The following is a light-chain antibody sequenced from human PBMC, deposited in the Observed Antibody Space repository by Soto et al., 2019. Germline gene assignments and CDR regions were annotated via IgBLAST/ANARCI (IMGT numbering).Light chain of an antibody. CDR2: GVT. J-gene: IGLJ2*01. CDR3: TSYTGDRAHVL. Sequence: QSALTQPASVSGSPGQSVTISCTGTSKDVGRYKYVSWYQQQPGNPPGLIIYGVTNRPSGVSNRFSGSKSANTASLTISGLHADDDGDYYRTSYTGDRAHVLFGGGTKVPVL. V-gene: IGLV2-14*01. CDR1: SKDVGRYKY.